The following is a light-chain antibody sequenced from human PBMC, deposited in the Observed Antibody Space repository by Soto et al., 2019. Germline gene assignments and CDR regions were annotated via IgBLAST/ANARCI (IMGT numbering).Light chain of an antibody. Sequence: QSVLTQPPSASGSPGQSVTISCTGTSSDVGGYNYVSWYQQHPGKAPKLMIYEVNKRPSGVPDRFSGSKSGNTASLTVSGLQAEHASDYYCSSYAGSNIFYVFGTGTKVTV. J-gene: IGLJ1*01. CDR2: EVN. V-gene: IGLV2-8*01. CDR1: SSDVGGYNY. CDR3: SSYAGSNIFYV.